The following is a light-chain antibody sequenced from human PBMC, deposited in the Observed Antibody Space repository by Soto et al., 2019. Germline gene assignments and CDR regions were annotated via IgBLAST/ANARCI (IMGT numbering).Light chain of an antibody. CDR2: GAS. CDR3: HQYGSAPAWT. V-gene: IGKV3-20*01. Sequence: EIVLTQSPGTRSLFPGERATLSSRASQSISSNYLAWYQQKPGQAPRLLIHGASNRATGIPDRFSGAGSGTDFTLTISRLEPEDFAVYYCHQYGSAPAWTFGQGTKVEIK. J-gene: IGKJ1*01. CDR1: QSISSNY.